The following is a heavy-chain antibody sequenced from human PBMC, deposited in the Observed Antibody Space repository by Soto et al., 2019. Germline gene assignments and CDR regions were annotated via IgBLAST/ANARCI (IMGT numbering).Heavy chain of an antibody. CDR3: ATSGVVPAAMGY. CDR1: GFTFSSYG. J-gene: IGHJ4*02. CDR2: ISYDGSNK. V-gene: IGHV3-30*03. Sequence: QVQLVESGGGVVQPGRSLRLSCAASGFTFSSYGMHWVRQAPGKGLEWVAVISYDGSNKYYADSVKGRFTISRDNSKNTLYLQMNSLRAEDTAVYYCATSGVVPAAMGYWGQGTLVTVSS. D-gene: IGHD2-2*01.